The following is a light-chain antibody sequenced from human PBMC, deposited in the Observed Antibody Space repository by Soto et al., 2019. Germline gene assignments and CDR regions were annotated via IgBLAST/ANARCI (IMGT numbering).Light chain of an antibody. V-gene: IGKV3-15*01. CDR2: GAS. CDR1: QSVSSN. J-gene: IGKJ2*01. Sequence: EIVMTQSPATLSVSPGERATLSCRASQSVSSNLGWYQQKPGQAPRLLIFGASARATGIPGRFSGSGSGTDFTLTISSLQSEDFAVYYCQQYNNWPYTFGQGTKVEIK. CDR3: QQYNNWPYT.